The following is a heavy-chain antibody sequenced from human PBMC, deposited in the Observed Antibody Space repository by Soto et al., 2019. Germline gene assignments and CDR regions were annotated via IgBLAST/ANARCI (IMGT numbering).Heavy chain of an antibody. Sequence: EVQLVESGGGLVKPGGSLRLSCATYGFTFNDAWLSWVRQAPGKGLEWVGRLKGRNVGGTIDYAAPVTGRFTISSEETQSTLHLQMNSLKIEDTAVYDCTTEFGYSSGQHDHWGQGALVTVSS. V-gene: IGHV3-15*07. CDR1: GFTFNDAW. CDR2: LKGRNVGGTI. CDR3: TTEFGYSSGQHDH. J-gene: IGHJ4*02. D-gene: IGHD6-19*01.